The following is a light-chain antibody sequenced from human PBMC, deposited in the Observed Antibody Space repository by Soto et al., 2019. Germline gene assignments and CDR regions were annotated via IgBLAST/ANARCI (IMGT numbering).Light chain of an antibody. Sequence: EIVMTQSPATLSVSPGERATLSCWASQSVSSNLAWYQQKPGQGPRLLIYGASTRATGIPARFSGGGSGTEFTLTISSLQSEDFAVYYCQQYDNWPPLTFGGGTKVEIK. CDR3: QQYDNWPPLT. CDR2: GAS. J-gene: IGKJ4*01. V-gene: IGKV3-15*01. CDR1: QSVSSN.